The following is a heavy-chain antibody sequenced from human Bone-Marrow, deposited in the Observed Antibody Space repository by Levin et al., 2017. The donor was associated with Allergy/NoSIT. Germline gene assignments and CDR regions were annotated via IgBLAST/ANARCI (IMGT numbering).Heavy chain of an antibody. CDR3: AREYKDYAPGY. CDR2: ITYDGSQK. J-gene: IGHJ4*02. Sequence: GGSLRLSCAPSGFTFSSYAMVWVRQAPGKGLEWVALITYDGSQKFYADSVKGRFAVSRDNSKNMLYLQMDSLRTEDTSLYYCAREYKDYAPGYWGQGSLVTVSS. CDR1: GFTFSSYA. V-gene: IGHV3-30*09. D-gene: IGHD2-2*01.